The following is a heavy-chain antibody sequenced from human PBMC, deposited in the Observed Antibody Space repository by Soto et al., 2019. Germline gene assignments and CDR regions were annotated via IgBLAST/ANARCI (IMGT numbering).Heavy chain of an antibody. CDR1: GGSISSGGYS. V-gene: IGHV4-30-2*01. D-gene: IGHD3-10*01. Sequence: PSETLSLTCAVSGGSISSGGYSWSWIRQPPGKGPEWIGYIYHSGSTYYNPSLKGRVTISVDRSKNQSSLKLSSVTAADTAVYYCARDFYGSGSRGTFDYWGQGTLVTVSS. CDR3: ARDFYGSGSRGTFDY. J-gene: IGHJ4*02. CDR2: IYHSGST.